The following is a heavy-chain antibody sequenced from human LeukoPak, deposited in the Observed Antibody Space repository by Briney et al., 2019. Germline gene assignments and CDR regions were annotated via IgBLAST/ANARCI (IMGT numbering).Heavy chain of an antibody. D-gene: IGHD5-24*01. J-gene: IGHJ5*02. CDR2: IYYSGST. CDR3: ARARDGHINNWFDP. V-gene: IGHV4-59*01. Sequence: PSETLSLTCTVSGGSINSYYWSWIRQPPGKGLEWMGYIYYSGSTNYNPSLKSRVTISVDPSKNQFSLKMSSVTAADTAVYYCARARDGHINNWFDPWGQGTLVTVSS. CDR1: GGSINSYY.